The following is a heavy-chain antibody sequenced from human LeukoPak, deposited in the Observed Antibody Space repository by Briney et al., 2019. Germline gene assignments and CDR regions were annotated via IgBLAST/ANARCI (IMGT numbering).Heavy chain of an antibody. V-gene: IGHV1-18*01. D-gene: IGHD3-10*01. Sequence: ASVKVSCKASGYTFTSYGIIWVRQAPGQGLEGMGWISAYNGNTNYAQKLQGRVTMTTDTSTSTAYMELRSLRSDGTAVYYCAREVRGVIAANWFDPWGQGTLVTVSS. CDR3: AREVRGVIAANWFDP. J-gene: IGHJ5*02. CDR1: GYTFTSYG. CDR2: ISAYNGNT.